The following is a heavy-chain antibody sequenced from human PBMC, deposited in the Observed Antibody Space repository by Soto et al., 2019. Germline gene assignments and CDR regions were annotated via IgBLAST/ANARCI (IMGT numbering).Heavy chain of an antibody. J-gene: IGHJ4*02. V-gene: IGHV1-18*01. CDR3: ATPGPIDFLPRGFDY. CDR2: ISAYNGNT. Sequence: QVQLVQSGAEVKKPGASVKVSCKASGYTVTSYGISWFRQAPGQGLEWMGWISAYNGNTNYAQKLQGRVTMTTDTSTSTAYMALRILSSDYTAVYYCATPGPIDFLPRGFDYWGQGTLVTFSS. CDR1: GYTVTSYG. D-gene: IGHD3-3*01.